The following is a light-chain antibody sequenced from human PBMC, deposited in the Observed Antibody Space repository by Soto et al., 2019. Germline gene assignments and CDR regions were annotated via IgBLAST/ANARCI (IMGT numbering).Light chain of an antibody. J-gene: IGLJ1*01. CDR3: SACDDNRSGPLYV. CDR1: PSTIGTNY. V-gene: IGLV1-47*01. Sequence: QPVLTQPPSVSGTPGQRVTITCSGSPSTIGTNYGYWYQHLPGTAPKLLIYRSNQRPSAVPDRFSGSKSGTSASLAISGLRSEDEADYYCSACDDNRSGPLYVFGTGTKLTVL. CDR2: RSN.